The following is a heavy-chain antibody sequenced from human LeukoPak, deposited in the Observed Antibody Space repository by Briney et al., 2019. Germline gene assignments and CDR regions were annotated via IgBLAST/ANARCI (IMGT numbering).Heavy chain of an antibody. Sequence: ASVKVSCKASGYAFDIYGITWVRQVPGQGLEWMGWTSAYNGDPTYAQNFQGRVTMTTESSTQTAFLEMRNLRSDDTAVYYCARLATNVAPRRRYFDFWGQGTLVIVSS. V-gene: IGHV1-18*01. CDR2: TSAYNGDP. J-gene: IGHJ4*02. CDR1: GYAFDIYG. CDR3: ARLATNVAPRRRYFDF. D-gene: IGHD6-6*01.